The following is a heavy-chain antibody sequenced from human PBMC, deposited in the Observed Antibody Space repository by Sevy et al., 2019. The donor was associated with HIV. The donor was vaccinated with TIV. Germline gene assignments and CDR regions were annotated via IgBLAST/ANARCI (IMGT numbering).Heavy chain of an antibody. CDR2: ISAYNGNT. CDR3: ARARRSIAGAGKDKDY. J-gene: IGHJ4*02. V-gene: IGHV1-18*04. CDR1: GYTFTSYG. D-gene: IGHD6-19*01. Sequence: ASVKVSCKASGYTFTSYGISWVRQAPGQGLEWMGWISAYNGNTNYAQKLQGRVTMTTDTSTSTAYMELRSLRSDDTAVYYSARARRSIAGAGKDKDYWGQGTLVTVSS.